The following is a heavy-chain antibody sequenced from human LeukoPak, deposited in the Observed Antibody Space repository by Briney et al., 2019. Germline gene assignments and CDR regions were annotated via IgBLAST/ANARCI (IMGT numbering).Heavy chain of an antibody. CDR2: INPNSGDT. CDR1: GGTFSSYT. V-gene: IGHV1-2*04. D-gene: IGHD6-13*01. Sequence: GSSVKVSCKASGGTFSSYTINWVRQAPGQGLEWMGWINPNSGDTNYAQKFQGWVTMTRDTSISTAYMELSRLRSDDTAVYYCARDPSGYSSDWYYFDYWGQGTLVTVSS. J-gene: IGHJ4*02. CDR3: ARDPSGYSSDWYYFDY.